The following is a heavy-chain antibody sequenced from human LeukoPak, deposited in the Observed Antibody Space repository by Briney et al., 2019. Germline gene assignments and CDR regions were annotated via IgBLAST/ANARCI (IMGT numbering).Heavy chain of an antibody. Sequence: GGSLRLSCAASGFTFSNYAMTWVRQARGKGLEWVSSISGSDGSTYYADSVKGRFTISRDNSKNTLYLQMNSLRAEDTAVYYCAKDTLSYCGGDCPFDYWGQGTLVTVSS. J-gene: IGHJ4*02. CDR2: ISGSDGST. CDR3: AKDTLSYCGGDCPFDY. V-gene: IGHV3-23*01. CDR1: GFTFSNYA. D-gene: IGHD2-21*02.